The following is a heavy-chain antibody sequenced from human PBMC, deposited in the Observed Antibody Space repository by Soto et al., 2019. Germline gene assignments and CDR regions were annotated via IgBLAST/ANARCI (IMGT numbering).Heavy chain of an antibody. Sequence: GGSLRLSCAASGFTFSSYGMHWVRQAPGKGLEWVAVISYDGSNKYYADSVKGRFTISRDNSKNTLYLQMNSLRAEDTAVYYCAKCAIWGSYRESLDAFDIWGQGTMVTVSS. CDR3: AKCAIWGSYRESLDAFDI. CDR1: GFTFSSYG. J-gene: IGHJ3*02. D-gene: IGHD3-16*02. CDR2: ISYDGSNK. V-gene: IGHV3-30*18.